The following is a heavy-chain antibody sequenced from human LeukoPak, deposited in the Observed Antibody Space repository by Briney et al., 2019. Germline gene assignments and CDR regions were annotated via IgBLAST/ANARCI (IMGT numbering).Heavy chain of an antibody. D-gene: IGHD2-15*01. CDR2: INHSGST. J-gene: IGHJ4*02. V-gene: IGHV4-34*01. CDR1: GGSLSGYY. Sequence: PSETLSLTCAVYGGSLSGYYWSWIRQPPGKGLEWIGEINHSGSTNYNPSLKTRVTISVDTSKNQFSLKLSSVTAADTAVYYCACVVVATAWFDYWGQGTLVTVSS. CDR3: ACVVVATAWFDY.